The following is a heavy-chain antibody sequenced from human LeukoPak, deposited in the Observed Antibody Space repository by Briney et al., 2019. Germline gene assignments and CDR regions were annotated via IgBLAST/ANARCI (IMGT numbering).Heavy chain of an antibody. D-gene: IGHD6-19*01. Sequence: PSYTLSLTCTFSGGSLSTYYWSWIRQPPGKGLEWIVHNYYSGSTRYNPSLKSRVTISVDTSKNQFSLKLSSVTATDTAVYYCARFASTVPGTNWFDPWGQGTLVTVSS. J-gene: IGHJ5*02. V-gene: IGHV4-59*08. CDR2: NYYSGST. CDR1: GGSLSTYY. CDR3: ARFASTVPGTNWFDP.